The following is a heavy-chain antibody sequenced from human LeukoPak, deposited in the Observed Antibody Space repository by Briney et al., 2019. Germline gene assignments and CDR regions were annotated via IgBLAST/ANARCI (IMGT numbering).Heavy chain of an antibody. CDR3: ARVGSTGGWFDP. Sequence: SQTLSLTCTVSGGSISSCDYYWSWIRQPPGEGLEWIGYIYYSGSTYYNPSLKSRVTISVDTSKSQFSLKLSSVTAADTAVYYCARVGSTGGWFDPWGQGTLVTVSS. D-gene: IGHD2-2*01. CDR1: GGSISSCDYY. V-gene: IGHV4-30-4*01. J-gene: IGHJ5*02. CDR2: IYYSGST.